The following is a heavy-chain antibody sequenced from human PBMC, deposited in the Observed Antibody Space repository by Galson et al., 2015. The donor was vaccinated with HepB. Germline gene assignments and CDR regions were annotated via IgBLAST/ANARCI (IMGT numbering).Heavy chain of an antibody. Sequence: SLRLSCAASGFTFSSYAMHWVRQAPGKGLEWVAVISYDGSNKYYADSVKGRFTISRDNSKNTLYLQMNSLRAEDTAVYYCAPANRYSSGGYYFDYWGQGTLVTVSS. D-gene: IGHD6-19*01. CDR3: APANRYSSGGYYFDY. J-gene: IGHJ4*02. V-gene: IGHV3-30-3*01. CDR2: ISYDGSNK. CDR1: GFTFSSYA.